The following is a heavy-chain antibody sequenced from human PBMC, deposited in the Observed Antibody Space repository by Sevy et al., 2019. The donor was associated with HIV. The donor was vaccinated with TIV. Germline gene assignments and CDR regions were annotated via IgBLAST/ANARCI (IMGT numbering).Heavy chain of an antibody. Sequence: GGSLRLSCAASGFTFSSYAMHWVRQAPGKGLEWVAVISYDGSNKYYADSVKGRFTISRDNSKNTLYLQMNSLRAEDTAVYYWAIDRGWRYYDYVWGSSDHFDYWGQGTLVTVSS. D-gene: IGHD3-16*01. V-gene: IGHV3-30-3*01. CDR1: GFTFSSYA. CDR2: ISYDGSNK. J-gene: IGHJ4*02. CDR3: AIDRGWRYYDYVWGSSDHFDY.